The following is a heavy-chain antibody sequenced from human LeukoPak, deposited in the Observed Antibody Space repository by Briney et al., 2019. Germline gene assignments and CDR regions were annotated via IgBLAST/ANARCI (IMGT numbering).Heavy chain of an antibody. CDR2: ISDDGRSK. J-gene: IGHJ4*02. D-gene: IGHD4-17*01. Sequence: GGSLRLSCVASGFTFSSYEMNWVRQAPGKGLEWVGVISDDGRSKDYADSVKGRFTISRDNSKDTLYLQMNSLRAEDTAVYYCAKRPSDYGDYVSYFDHWGQGTLVTVSS. V-gene: IGHV3-30*18. CDR1: GFTFSSYE. CDR3: AKRPSDYGDYVSYFDH.